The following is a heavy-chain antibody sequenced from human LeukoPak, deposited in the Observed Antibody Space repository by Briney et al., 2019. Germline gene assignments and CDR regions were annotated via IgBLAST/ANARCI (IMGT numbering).Heavy chain of an antibody. D-gene: IGHD3-9*01. J-gene: IGHJ4*02. CDR1: GGSISSSSYY. V-gene: IGHV4-61*01. CDR3: ARGPEWGGILTGFVSGFDY. CDR2: IYYSGST. Sequence: SETLSLTCTVSGGSISSSSYYWSWIRQPPGKGLEWIGYIYYSGSTNYNPSLKSRVTISVDTSKNQFSLKLSSVTAADTAVYYCARGPEWGGILTGFVSGFDYWGQGTLVTVSS.